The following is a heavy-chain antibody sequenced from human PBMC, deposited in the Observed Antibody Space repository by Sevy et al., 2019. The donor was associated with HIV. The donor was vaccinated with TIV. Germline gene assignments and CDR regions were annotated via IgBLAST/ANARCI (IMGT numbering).Heavy chain of an antibody. CDR2: INPNSGGT. Sequence: ASVKVSCKASGYTFTGYYMHWVRQAPGQGLEWMGWINPNSGGTNYAQKFQGRVTMTRDTSISTAYMELSRLRSDDTAAYYCARLTYYYDSSGLGAFDIWGQGTMVTVSS. V-gene: IGHV1-2*02. D-gene: IGHD3-22*01. CDR3: ARLTYYYDSSGLGAFDI. CDR1: GYTFTGYY. J-gene: IGHJ3*02.